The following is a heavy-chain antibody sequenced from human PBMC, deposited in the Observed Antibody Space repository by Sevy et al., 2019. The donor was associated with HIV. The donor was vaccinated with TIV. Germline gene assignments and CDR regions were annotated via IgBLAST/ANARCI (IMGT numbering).Heavy chain of an antibody. Sequence: GGSLRLSCAASGFTFSSYWMSWVRQAPGKGLEWVANIKQDGSEKYYVDSVKGRFTISRDNAKNSLYLQMNSLRAEDTAVYYWARVGIVVVPAAMSVSAYYYYYGMDVWGQGTTVTVSS. CDR3: ARVGIVVVPAAMSVSAYYYYYGMDV. CDR2: IKQDGSEK. J-gene: IGHJ6*02. D-gene: IGHD2-2*01. CDR1: GFTFSSYW. V-gene: IGHV3-7*03.